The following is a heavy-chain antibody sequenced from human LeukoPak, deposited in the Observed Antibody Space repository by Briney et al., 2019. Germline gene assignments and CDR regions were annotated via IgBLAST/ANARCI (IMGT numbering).Heavy chain of an antibody. J-gene: IGHJ4*02. D-gene: IGHD6-19*01. Sequence: GGSLRLSCVASGFTFSTYDMQWVRQAPGKGLEWVSYISSSSSTIYYADSVKGRFTISRDNAKNSLYLQMNSLRAEDTAVYYCAAVEPDYWGQGTLVTVSS. V-gene: IGHV3-48*01. CDR1: GFTFSTYD. CDR2: ISSSSSTI. CDR3: AAVEPDY.